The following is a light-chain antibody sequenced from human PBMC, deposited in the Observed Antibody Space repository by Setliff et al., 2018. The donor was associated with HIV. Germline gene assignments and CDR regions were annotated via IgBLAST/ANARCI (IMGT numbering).Light chain of an antibody. J-gene: IGLJ2*01. V-gene: IGLV2-14*01. CDR3: SSYTITNTVV. CDR1: GSDVGGYNY. CDR2: EVS. Sequence: QSVLTQPASVSGSPGQSITISCTGTGSDVGGYNYASWYQQHPGKAPKLMIFEVSNRPSGISNRFSGSKSGNTASLTISGLQTEDEADYYCSSYTITNTVVFGGGTKVTVL.